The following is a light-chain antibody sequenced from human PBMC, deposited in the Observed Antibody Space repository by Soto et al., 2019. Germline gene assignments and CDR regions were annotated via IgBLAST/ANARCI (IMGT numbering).Light chain of an antibody. Sequence: DIQMTQSPSSLSASVGDRVTITCRASQDINQFLAWFQQKPGKVHKLLLYPESALQSGVPSRFSCSGSGTDFTLTIISLEPEDDATFDAQKYSNNPPEYTFGQGTKLDIK. CDR3: QKYSNNPPEYT. V-gene: IGKV1-27*01. J-gene: IGKJ2*01. CDR1: QDINQF. CDR2: PES.